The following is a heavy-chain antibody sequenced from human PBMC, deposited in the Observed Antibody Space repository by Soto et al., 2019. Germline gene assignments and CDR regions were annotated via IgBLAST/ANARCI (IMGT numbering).Heavy chain of an antibody. CDR2: ISAYNGNT. CDR3: ARAYYYGSGTPGGLDV. D-gene: IGHD3-10*01. Sequence: ASVKVSCKASGYTFTSYGISWVRQAPGQGLEWMGWISAYNGNTNYAQKLQGRVTMTTDTSTSTAYMELRSLRSEDTAVYYCARAYYYGSGTPGGLDVWGQGTTVTVS. V-gene: IGHV1-18*01. CDR1: GYTFTSYG. J-gene: IGHJ6*02.